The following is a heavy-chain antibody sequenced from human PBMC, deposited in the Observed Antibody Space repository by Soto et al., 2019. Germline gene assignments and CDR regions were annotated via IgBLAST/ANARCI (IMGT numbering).Heavy chain of an antibody. V-gene: IGHV1-8*01. J-gene: IGHJ4*02. Sequence: QVQLVQSGAEVKKPGASVKVSCKASGYTFTSYDINWVRQATGQGLEWMGWMNPNSGNTGYAQKFQGRATMTRNTTTSTAYLELSSLRSEDTAVYYCARPTYYYDSSGGPPDYWGQGTLVTVSS. CDR1: GYTFTSYD. D-gene: IGHD3-22*01. CDR3: ARPTYYYDSSGGPPDY. CDR2: MNPNSGNT.